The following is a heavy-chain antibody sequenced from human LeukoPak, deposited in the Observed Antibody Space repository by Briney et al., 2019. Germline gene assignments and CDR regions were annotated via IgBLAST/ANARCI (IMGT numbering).Heavy chain of an antibody. J-gene: IGHJ4*02. Sequence: ASVKVSCKASGYTFTSYGISWVRQAPGQRLEWMGWISAYNGYTKYAQKLPGRGTIITDKSTRTGYPEVRSLGGDGTCVYFWCXDASLSGSYDYWGQGTLVTVSS. V-gene: IGHV1-18*01. CDR1: GYTFTSYG. D-gene: IGHD1-26*01. CDR3: CXDASLSGSYDY. CDR2: ISAYNGYT.